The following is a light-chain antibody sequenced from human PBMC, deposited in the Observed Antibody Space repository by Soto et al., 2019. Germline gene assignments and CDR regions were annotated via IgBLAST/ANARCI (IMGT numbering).Light chain of an antibody. CDR2: AST. V-gene: IGLV1-40*01. CDR3: QSYDTGLTGHVL. Sequence: QSVLTQPPSVSGAPGQRVTISCSGNSSNIGAGFDVHWYQQLPGAAPKLLIYASTNRPSGVPDRFSGSKSDTYVSLAITGLQIDDEADYYCQSYDTGLTGHVLFCGGTKLTVL. J-gene: IGLJ2*01. CDR1: SSNIGAGFD.